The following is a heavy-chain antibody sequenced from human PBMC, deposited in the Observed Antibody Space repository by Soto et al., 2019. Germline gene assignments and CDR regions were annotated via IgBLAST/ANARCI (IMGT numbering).Heavy chain of an antibody. Sequence: GESLQMSCKGSGYSFTSYWIGWVRQMTGKGLEWMGRIDPSDSYTNYSPSFQGHVTISADKSISTAYLQWSSLKASDTAMYYCARLSPNYYDSSGHDYWGQGTLVTVSS. J-gene: IGHJ4*02. D-gene: IGHD3-22*01. CDR1: GYSFTSYW. V-gene: IGHV5-10-1*01. CDR3: ARLSPNYYDSSGHDY. CDR2: IDPSDSYT.